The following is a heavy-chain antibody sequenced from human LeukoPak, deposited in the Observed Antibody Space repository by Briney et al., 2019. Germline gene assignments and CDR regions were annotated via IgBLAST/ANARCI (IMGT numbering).Heavy chain of an antibody. CDR2: LFYSGST. CDR3: ATVAVIRGVTYFDY. J-gene: IGHJ4*02. D-gene: IGHD3-10*01. V-gene: IGHV4-61*08. CDR1: GGSISRSGYY. Sequence: PSETLSLTCTVSGGSISRSGYYWSWIRQPPGKGLEWIAYLFYSGSTDYNPSLESRVTISVDASKNQFSLKLRSVTAADTAVYYCATVAVIRGVTYFDYWGQGTLVTVSS.